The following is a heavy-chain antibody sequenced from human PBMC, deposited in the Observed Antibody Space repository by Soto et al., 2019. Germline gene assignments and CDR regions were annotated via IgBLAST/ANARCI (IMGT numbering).Heavy chain of an antibody. J-gene: IGHJ5*02. Sequence: XSVKVSCKASVYTFTSYDINWVRQATGQGLEWMGWMNPNSGNTGYAQKFQGRVTMTRNTSISTAYMELSSLRSEDTAVYYCARRAYYYDSSGYHPDWFDHWGQGALVTVS. CDR1: VYTFTSYD. CDR2: MNPNSGNT. D-gene: IGHD3-22*01. CDR3: ARRAYYYDSSGYHPDWFDH. V-gene: IGHV1-8*01.